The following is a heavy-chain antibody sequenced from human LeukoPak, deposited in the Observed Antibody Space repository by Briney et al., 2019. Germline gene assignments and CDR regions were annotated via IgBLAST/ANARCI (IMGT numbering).Heavy chain of an antibody. CDR3: VIYYYGSGSYWDY. D-gene: IGHD3-10*01. CDR1: GGSFSGYY. V-gene: IGHV4-34*01. CDR2: INHSGRS. J-gene: IGHJ4*02. Sequence: PSETLCLTCAVYGGSFSGYYWSWIRQPPGKGLEWIGEINHSGRSNSNPSLRSRVTMSVDTSKNQFSLKLSSVTAADTAVYYCVIYYYGSGSYWDYWGQGTLVTVSS.